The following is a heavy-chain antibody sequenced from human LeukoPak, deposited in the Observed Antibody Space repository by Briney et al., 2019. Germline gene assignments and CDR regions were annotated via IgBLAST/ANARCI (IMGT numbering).Heavy chain of an antibody. V-gene: IGHV3-7*01. CDR1: GFTFSSYW. J-gene: IGHJ4*02. CDR3: ARGVAITEYYFDY. D-gene: IGHD3-22*01. CDR2: IKQDGSEK. Sequence: GGSLRLSCAASGFTFSSYWMSWVRQAPGKGLEWVANIKQDGSEKYYVDSVKGRFTISRDNAKNSLYLQMNSLRAEDTAVYYCARGVAITEYYFDYWGQGTLVAVSS.